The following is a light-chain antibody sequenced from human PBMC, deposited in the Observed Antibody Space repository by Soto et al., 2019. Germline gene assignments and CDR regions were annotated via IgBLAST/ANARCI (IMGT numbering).Light chain of an antibody. J-gene: IGLJ1*01. CDR3: ISYTGSDTSYV. V-gene: IGLV2-14*01. CDR1: SSDVGSYNY. CDR2: EVR. Sequence: QSALTQPASVSRSPGQSITISCTGTSSDVGSYNYVAWYQQFPGKTPKLMIYEVRNRPSGVSSRFSGSKSGNTASLTISGLQAEDEADYYCISYTGSDTSYVFGTRTKLTVL.